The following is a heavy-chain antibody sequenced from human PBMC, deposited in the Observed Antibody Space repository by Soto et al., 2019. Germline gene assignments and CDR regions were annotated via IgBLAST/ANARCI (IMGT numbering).Heavy chain of an antibody. Sequence: SVKVSCKASGGTFSSYAISWVRQAPGQGLEWMGGIIPIFGTANYAQKFQGRVTITADESTSTAYMELSSLRSEDTAVYYCARDRGTMVRGVSYAFDIWGQGTMVTVSS. J-gene: IGHJ3*02. CDR1: GGTFSSYA. CDR3: ARDRGTMVRGVSYAFDI. D-gene: IGHD3-10*01. V-gene: IGHV1-69*13. CDR2: IIPIFGTA.